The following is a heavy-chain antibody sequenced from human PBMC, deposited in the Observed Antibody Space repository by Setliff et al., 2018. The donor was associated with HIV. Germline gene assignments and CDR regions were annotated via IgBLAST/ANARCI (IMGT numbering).Heavy chain of an antibody. CDR3: ARDLYFYYYMDV. D-gene: IGHD3-9*01. Sequence: PGGSLRLSCAASGFTFSSYGMHWVRQAPGKGLEWVSYISSTSSTIYYANSVKGRFTISRDDAKNSLYLQMNSLRAEDTAVYYCARDLYFYYYMDVWGKGTTVTVSS. CDR2: ISSTSSTI. CDR1: GFTFSSYG. V-gene: IGHV3-48*01. J-gene: IGHJ6*03.